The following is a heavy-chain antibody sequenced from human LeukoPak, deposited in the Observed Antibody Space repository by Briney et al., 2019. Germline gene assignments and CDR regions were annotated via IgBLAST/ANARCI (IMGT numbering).Heavy chain of an antibody. J-gene: IGHJ4*02. CDR3: AKTSVEMATIRAPSGSY. D-gene: IGHD5-24*01. Sequence: GGSLRLSCAASGFTFSSYAMSWVRQAPGKGLEWVSAISGSGGSTYYADSVKGRFTISRDNSKNTLYLQMNSLRAEDTAVCYCAKTSVEMATIRAPSGSYWGQGTLVTVSS. V-gene: IGHV3-23*01. CDR2: ISGSGGST. CDR1: GFTFSSYA.